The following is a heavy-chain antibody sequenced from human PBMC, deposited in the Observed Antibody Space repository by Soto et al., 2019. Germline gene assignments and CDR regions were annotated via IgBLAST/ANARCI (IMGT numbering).Heavy chain of an antibody. J-gene: IGHJ5*02. Sequence: PSETLSLTCAVYGGSFSGYYWSWIRQPPGKGLEWIGEINHSGSTNYNPSLKSRVTISVDTSKNQFSLKLSSVTAADTAVYYCAVIAAAGSEYWFDPWGQGTLVTVSS. V-gene: IGHV4-34*01. CDR3: AVIAAAGSEYWFDP. CDR2: INHSGST. CDR1: GGSFSGYY. D-gene: IGHD6-13*01.